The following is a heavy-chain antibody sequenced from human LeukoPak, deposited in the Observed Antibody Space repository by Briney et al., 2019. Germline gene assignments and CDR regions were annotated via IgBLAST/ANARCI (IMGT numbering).Heavy chain of an antibody. D-gene: IGHD4-17*01. CDR3: ARHSRYGDFDY. CDR1: GGSISTYY. Sequence: SETLSLTCTVSGGSISTYYWSWIRQPPGKGLEWIAYIYYSGSTSYNPSLKTRVTISVDMSKNQFSLKLSSVTAADTAVYYCARHSRYGDFDYWGQGTLLTVSS. V-gene: IGHV4-59*08. J-gene: IGHJ4*02. CDR2: IYYSGST.